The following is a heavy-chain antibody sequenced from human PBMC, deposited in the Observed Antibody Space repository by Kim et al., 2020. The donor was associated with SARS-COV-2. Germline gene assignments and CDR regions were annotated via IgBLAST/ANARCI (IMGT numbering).Heavy chain of an antibody. J-gene: IGHJ4*02. CDR1: GGSISSGSYY. D-gene: IGHD2-21*02. CDR2: IYTSGST. Sequence: SETLSLTCTVSGGSISSGSYYWSWIRQPAGKGLEWIGRIYTSGSTNYNPSLKSRVTISVDTSKNQFSLKLSSVTAADTAVYYCARGGLAYCGGDCYSRWGQGTLVTVSS. CDR3: ARGGLAYCGGDCYSR. V-gene: IGHV4-61*02.